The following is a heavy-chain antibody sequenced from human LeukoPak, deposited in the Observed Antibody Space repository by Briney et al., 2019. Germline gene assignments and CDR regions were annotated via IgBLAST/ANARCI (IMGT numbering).Heavy chain of an antibody. CDR1: GGSISSYY. Sequence: PSETLSLTCTVSGGSISSYYWSWIRQPPGKGLEWIGYIYTSGSTNYNPSLKSRVTISVDTSKNRFSLKLSSVTAADTAVYYCARLLYSSGWLNWFDPWGQGTLVTVSS. J-gene: IGHJ5*02. V-gene: IGHV4-4*09. CDR2: IYTSGST. D-gene: IGHD6-19*01. CDR3: ARLLYSSGWLNWFDP.